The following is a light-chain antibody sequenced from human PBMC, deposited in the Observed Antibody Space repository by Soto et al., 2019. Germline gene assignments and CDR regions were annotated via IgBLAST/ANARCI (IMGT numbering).Light chain of an antibody. J-gene: IGLJ2*01. CDR1: SSDVGGYNY. V-gene: IGLV2-14*03. CDR2: DVS. Sequence: QSALTQPASVSGSPGQSITISCTGTSSDVGGYNYVSWYQQQPGKAPKLMICDVSNRPSRVSNRFSGSKSGNTASLTISGLQAEDEADYYCSSYTSSSTLVVFGGGTKLTVL. CDR3: SSYTSSSTLVV.